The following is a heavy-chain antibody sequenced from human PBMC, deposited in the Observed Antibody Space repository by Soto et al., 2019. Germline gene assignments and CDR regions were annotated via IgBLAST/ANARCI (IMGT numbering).Heavy chain of an antibody. J-gene: IGHJ4*02. V-gene: IGHV1-46*01. CDR1: GYTFTNYY. CDR3: ARDPRSGYRVDY. CDR2: INPGGGSP. D-gene: IGHD3-3*01. Sequence: QVQLVQSGAEVKKPGASVKVSCKASGYTFTNYYMHWVRQAPGEGLEWMGIINPGGGSPSYAQKFQGRVTMASDTSTSTVYMDLTSLRFDDTAVYYCARDPRSGYRVDYWGQGTLVTVSS.